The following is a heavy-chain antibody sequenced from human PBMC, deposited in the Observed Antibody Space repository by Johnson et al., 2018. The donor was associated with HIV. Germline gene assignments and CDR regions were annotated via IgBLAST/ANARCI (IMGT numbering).Heavy chain of an antibody. CDR1: GFIFSSYW. D-gene: IGHD5-12*01. CDR3: SRHSPRGYSGYDAFDG. J-gene: IGHJ3*01. V-gene: IGHV3-7*05. Sequence: VQLVESGGGLVQPGGSLRLSCAASGFIFSSYWMSWVRQAPGKGLEWVANIKQEGSEKNYVDYVKGRFNISRDNAKNSVYLQMNSLRAEETAMYYCSRHSPRGYSGYDAFDGWGQGTMVTVSS. CDR2: IKQEGSEK.